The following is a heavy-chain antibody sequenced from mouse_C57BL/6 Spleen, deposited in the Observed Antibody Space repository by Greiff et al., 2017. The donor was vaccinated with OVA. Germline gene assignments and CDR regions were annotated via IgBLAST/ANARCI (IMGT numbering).Heavy chain of an antibody. Sequence: EVKLMESGGGLVKPGGSLKLSCAASGFTFSSYTMSWVRQTPEKRLEWVATISGGGGNTYYPDSVKGRFTISRDNAKNTLYLQMSSLRSEDTALYYCARQDYGSSHYFDYWGQGTTLTVSS. D-gene: IGHD1-1*01. CDR3: ARQDYGSSHYFDY. V-gene: IGHV5-9*01. CDR1: GFTFSSYT. CDR2: ISGGGGNT. J-gene: IGHJ2*01.